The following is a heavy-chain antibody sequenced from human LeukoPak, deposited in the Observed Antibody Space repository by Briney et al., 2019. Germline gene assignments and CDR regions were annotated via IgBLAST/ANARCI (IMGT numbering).Heavy chain of an antibody. Sequence: SETLSLTCTVSGGSISSYYWSWIRQPPGKGLEWIGYIYYSGSTNYNPSLKSRVTISVDTSKNQFSLKLSSVTAADTAVYYCARDRSMVRGQNWFDPWGQGTLVTVSS. CDR1: GGSISSYY. V-gene: IGHV4-59*01. J-gene: IGHJ5*02. CDR3: ARDRSMVRGQNWFDP. D-gene: IGHD3-10*01. CDR2: IYYSGST.